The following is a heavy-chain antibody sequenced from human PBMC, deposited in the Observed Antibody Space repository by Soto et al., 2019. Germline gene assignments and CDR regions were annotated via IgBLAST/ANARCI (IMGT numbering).Heavy chain of an antibody. V-gene: IGHV4-59*01. CDR1: GSSISSYY. Sequence: PSETLSLTCTVSGSSISSYYWNWIRQPPGKGLEWIGYIYYSGSTNYNPSLKSRVAISVDTSKNQFSLKLSSVTAADTAVYYCAREGYSSGWYYFDYWGPGTLVTVSS. D-gene: IGHD6-19*01. CDR2: IYYSGST. CDR3: AREGYSSGWYYFDY. J-gene: IGHJ4*02.